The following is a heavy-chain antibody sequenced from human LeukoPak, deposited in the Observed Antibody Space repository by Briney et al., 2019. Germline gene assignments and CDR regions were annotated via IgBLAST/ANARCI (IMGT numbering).Heavy chain of an antibody. CDR3: ARRPLYSSSGDTFDY. CDR2: IYYTGST. J-gene: IGHJ4*02. D-gene: IGHD6-6*01. CDR1: GGSISSSSYY. Sequence: SETLSLTCTVSGGSISSSSYYWGWIRQPPGKGLEWIGYIYYTGSTYYNPSLKSRVTISVDTSKNPFSLKLSSVTAADTAVYYCARRPLYSSSGDTFDYWGQGTLVTVSS. V-gene: IGHV4-39*01.